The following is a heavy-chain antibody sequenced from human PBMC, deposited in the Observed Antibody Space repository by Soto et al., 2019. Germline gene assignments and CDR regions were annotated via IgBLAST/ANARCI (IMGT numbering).Heavy chain of an antibody. D-gene: IGHD2-8*01. J-gene: IGHJ4*02. CDR1: GFTFDDYA. CDR2: ISWNSGNI. CDR3: VRSKGGCSYGTPFDY. Sequence: QLGGSLRLSCAASGFTFDDYATYWVRQVLGKGLEWVSSISWNSGNIGYADSVKGRFTTSRDNAENSLYLQMNSLRPEDTALYYSVRSKGGCSYGTPFDYRGQGTLVTVSS. V-gene: IGHV3-9*01.